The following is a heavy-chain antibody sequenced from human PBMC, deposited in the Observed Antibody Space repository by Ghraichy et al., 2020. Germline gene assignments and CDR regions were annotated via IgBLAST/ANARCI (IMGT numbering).Heavy chain of an antibody. D-gene: IGHD4-23*01. J-gene: IGHJ6*02. CDR3: ARGSRVVRFYYYDGMDV. V-gene: IGHV3-48*02. CDR1: GFTFSGYS. CDR2: ITSSGRNI. Sequence: LSLSCAASGFTFSGYSMNWVRQSPGKGLEWVSYITSSGRNIFYADSVKGRFTISRDNAQNSLYLQMNSLRDEDTAVYYCARGSRVVRFYYYDGMDVWGQGTTVTVSS.